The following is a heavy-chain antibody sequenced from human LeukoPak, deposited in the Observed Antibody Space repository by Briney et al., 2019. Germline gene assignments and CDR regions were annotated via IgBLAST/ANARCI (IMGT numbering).Heavy chain of an antibody. J-gene: IGHJ4*02. CDR1: GFTFSYHW. Sequence: PGGSLRLSCAASGFTFSYHWMTWVRQAPGKGGEGVADIKNDGTVKNYVDSVKGRFTISRDNAKNSLYLQMNSLRAEDTGVYYCAKDSYSKGDYWGQGVLVTVSS. D-gene: IGHD5-18*01. CDR2: IKNDGTVK. V-gene: IGHV3-7*01. CDR3: AKDSYSKGDY.